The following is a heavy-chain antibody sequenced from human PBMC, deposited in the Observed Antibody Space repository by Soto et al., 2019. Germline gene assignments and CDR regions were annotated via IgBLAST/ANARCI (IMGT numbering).Heavy chain of an antibody. V-gene: IGHV3-23*01. D-gene: IGHD5-18*01. CDR2: ISGSGGST. J-gene: IGHJ6*02. CDR1: GFTFSSYA. CDR3: AKSQREQLWPSYGMDV. Sequence: EVQLLESGGGLVQPGGSLRLSCAASGFTFSSYAMSWVRQAPGKGLEWVSAISGSGGSTYYADSVKGRFTISRDNSKNTLYLQMNSLRAEDTAVYYCAKSQREQLWPSYGMDVWGQGTTVTVSS.